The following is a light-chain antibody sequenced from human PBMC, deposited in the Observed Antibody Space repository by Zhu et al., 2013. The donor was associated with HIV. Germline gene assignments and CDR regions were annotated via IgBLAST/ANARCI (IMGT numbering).Light chain of an antibody. CDR2: GPS. CDR3: QEYVSSPYN. CDR1: QVISSA. Sequence: ATQLTQSPSSVSASVGDRVTITCRTSQVISSALAWYQQTPGKPPKFLIYGPSNLKTGAPSRFSGSGSGTEFTLTINSLQPDDFATYYCQEYVSSPYNFGQGTKLEIK. V-gene: IGKV1-13*02. J-gene: IGKJ2*01.